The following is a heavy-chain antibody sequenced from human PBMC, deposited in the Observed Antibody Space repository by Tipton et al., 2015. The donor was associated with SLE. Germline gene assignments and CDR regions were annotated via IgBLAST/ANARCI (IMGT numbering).Heavy chain of an antibody. Sequence: TLSLTCTVSGGSISSYYWSWIRQPPGKGLEWIGYIYYSGSTNYNPSLKSRVTISVDTSKNQFSLKLSSVTAADTAVYYCARDLGMAGTQYYFDYWGQGTLVTVSS. J-gene: IGHJ4*02. V-gene: IGHV4-59*12. CDR2: IYYSGST. CDR3: ARDLGMAGTQYYFDY. CDR1: GGSISSYY. D-gene: IGHD6-19*01.